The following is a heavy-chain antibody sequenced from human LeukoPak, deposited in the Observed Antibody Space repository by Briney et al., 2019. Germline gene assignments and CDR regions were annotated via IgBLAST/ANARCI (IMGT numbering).Heavy chain of an antibody. D-gene: IGHD3-10*01. Sequence: PGGSLRLSCAASGFTFSDYYMSWIRQAPGKGLEWVSYITSTSYTYYADSVKGRFTISRDNAKNSLYLQMNSLRAEDTAVYYCATVYGYYGTGNYYLDYWGQGTLVTVSS. J-gene: IGHJ4*02. CDR3: ATVYGYYGTGNYYLDY. CDR1: GFTFSDYY. CDR2: ITSTSYT. V-gene: IGHV3-11*05.